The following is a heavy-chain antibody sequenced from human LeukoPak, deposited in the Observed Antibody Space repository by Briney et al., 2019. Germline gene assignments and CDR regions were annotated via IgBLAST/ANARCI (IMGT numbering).Heavy chain of an antibody. D-gene: IGHD6-13*01. Sequence: GGSLRLSCAASGFIFSNAWMSWVRQAPGKGLEWVGRIKSRTDGGTTDYAAPVKGIFTISRDDSKNTLYLQMNSLKTEDTAVYYCSTIAAASHFDYWGQGTLVTVSS. V-gene: IGHV3-15*01. CDR1: GFIFSNAW. CDR2: IKSRTDGGTT. CDR3: STIAAASHFDY. J-gene: IGHJ4*02.